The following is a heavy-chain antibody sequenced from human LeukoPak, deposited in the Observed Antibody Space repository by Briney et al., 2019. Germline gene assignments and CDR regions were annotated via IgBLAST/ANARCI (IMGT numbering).Heavy chain of an antibody. Sequence: PGRSLRLSCAASGFTFSSYGMHWVRQAPGKGLEWVAVIWYDGSNKYYADSVKGRFTISRDNSKNTLYLQMNSLRAEDTAVYYCAKLKGLLDYWGQGTLVTVSS. V-gene: IGHV3-33*06. CDR3: AKLKGLLDY. CDR2: IWYDGSNK. J-gene: IGHJ4*02. CDR1: GFTFSSYG.